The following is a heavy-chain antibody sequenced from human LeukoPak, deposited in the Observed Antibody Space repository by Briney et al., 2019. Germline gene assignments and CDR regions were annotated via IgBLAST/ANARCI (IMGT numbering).Heavy chain of an antibody. CDR3: ARDLGGGSPG. Sequence: AAQTLSLTCTVYGGSISSYYRSWVRHPAGKGLEWLVLIYIRGRINYNSSLKSRLTISVDTSKNQFSLELRSVTAADTAVYYCARDLGGGSPGWGQGTLVTVSS. D-gene: IGHD2-15*01. V-gene: IGHV4-4*07. CDR1: GGSISSYY. J-gene: IGHJ4*02. CDR2: IYIRGRI.